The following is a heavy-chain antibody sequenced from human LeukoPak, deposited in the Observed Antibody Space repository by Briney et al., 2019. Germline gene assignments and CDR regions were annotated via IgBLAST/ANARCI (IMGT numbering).Heavy chain of an antibody. V-gene: IGHV4-39*01. D-gene: IGHD3-22*01. CDR3: ARLLRRGYYDSSGYYPYDY. Sequence: SETLSLTCTVSGGSISRSSYYWGWIRQPPGKGLEWIGSIYYSGSTYYNPSLKSRVTISVDTSKNQFSLKLSSVTAADTAVYYCARLLRRGYYDSSGYYPYDYWGQGTLVTVSS. CDR2: IYYSGST. CDR1: GGSISRSSYY. J-gene: IGHJ4*02.